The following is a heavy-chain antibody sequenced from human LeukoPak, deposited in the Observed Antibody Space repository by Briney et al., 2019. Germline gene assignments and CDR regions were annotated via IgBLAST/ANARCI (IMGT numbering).Heavy chain of an antibody. CDR1: GYTFTRYA. Sequence: PSVKVSCRASGYTFTRYAISWVRQAPCDGLQWMEWISDYNGNTNYAQKLQGRVTMTTDTSTSTAYMELRSLRSDDTAVYYCARDKVGSYFGYNYWGQGTLVTVSS. CDR2: ISDYNGNT. J-gene: IGHJ4*02. D-gene: IGHD1-26*01. V-gene: IGHV1-18*01. CDR3: ARDKVGSYFGYNY.